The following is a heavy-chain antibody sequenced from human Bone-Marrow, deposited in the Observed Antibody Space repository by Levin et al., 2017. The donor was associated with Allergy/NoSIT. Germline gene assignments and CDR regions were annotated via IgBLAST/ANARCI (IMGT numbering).Heavy chain of an antibody. CDR2: ISERGYLK. CDR3: AKRYSNSIDGWFDP. CDR1: GFSFSTFY. Sequence: LGESLKISCAASGFSFSTFYMRWARQAPGKGLEWVSEISERGYLKFYADSVKGRFTISRDNSKNTVYLQMNNLRAEDTALYHCAKRYSNSIDGWFDPWGPGTLVTVSS. V-gene: IGHV3-23*01. J-gene: IGHJ5*02. D-gene: IGHD4-11*01.